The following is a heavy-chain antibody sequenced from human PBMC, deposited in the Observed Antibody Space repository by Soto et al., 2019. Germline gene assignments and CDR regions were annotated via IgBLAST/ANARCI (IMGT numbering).Heavy chain of an antibody. Sequence: SETLSLTCPVSGGSISSSSYYWGWIRQPPGKGLEWIGSIYYSGSTYYNPSLKSRVTISVDTSKNQFSLKLSSVTAADTAVYYCARHAYDSSGYYSYYYYGMDVWGQGTTVTVSS. D-gene: IGHD3-22*01. V-gene: IGHV4-39*01. CDR3: ARHAYDSSGYYSYYYYGMDV. J-gene: IGHJ6*02. CDR2: IYYSGST. CDR1: GGSISSSSYY.